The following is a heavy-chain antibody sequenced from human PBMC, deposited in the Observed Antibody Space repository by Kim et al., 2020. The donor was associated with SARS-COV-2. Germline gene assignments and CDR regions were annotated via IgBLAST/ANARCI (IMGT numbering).Heavy chain of an antibody. CDR1: GGSFSCGDCF. CDR2: IFYSGKT. D-gene: IGHD6-25*01. Sequence: SETLSLTCTVSGGSFSCGDCFWAWIRQPPGKGLEWIGTIFYSGKTYHNPSLKSRIAIPVDTSKKQFSLWLSSVTAADTAIYYCARRRPAANPHYFDYWG. V-gene: IGHV4-39*01. CDR3: ARRRPAANPHYFDY. J-gene: IGHJ4*01.